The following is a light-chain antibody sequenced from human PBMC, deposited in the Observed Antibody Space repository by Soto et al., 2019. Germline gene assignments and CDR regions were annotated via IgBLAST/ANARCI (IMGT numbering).Light chain of an antibody. CDR3: QQYNSYPLT. Sequence: DIQMTQSPSTLSASIGDRVTITCRASESIRTWLAWYQHKPGKAPKFLIYDASSLESGVPSRFSGSGSGTEFTLTISSLQPDDFATYYCQQYNSYPLTFGQGTRLEIK. CDR1: ESIRTW. CDR2: DAS. V-gene: IGKV1-5*01. J-gene: IGKJ5*01.